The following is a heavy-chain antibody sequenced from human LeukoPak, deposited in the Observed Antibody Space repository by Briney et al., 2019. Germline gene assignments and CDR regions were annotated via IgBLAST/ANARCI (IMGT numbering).Heavy chain of an antibody. CDR2: IYYSGST. D-gene: IGHD1-26*01. J-gene: IGHJ4*02. V-gene: IGHV4-39*01. CDR3: ARLGGSYRVDY. CDR1: GGSISSSSYS. Sequence: SETLSLTCTVSGGSISSSSYSWGWIRQPPGKGLEWIGSIYYSGSTYYNPSLKSRVTISVDTSKNQFSLKLSSVTAADTAVYYCARLGGSYRVDYWGQGTLVTVSS.